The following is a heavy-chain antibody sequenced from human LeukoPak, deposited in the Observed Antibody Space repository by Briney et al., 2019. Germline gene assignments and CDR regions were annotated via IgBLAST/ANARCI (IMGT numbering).Heavy chain of an antibody. CDR2: FDPEDGET. CDR1: GGTFGSYA. CDR3: ATDLNSRGYSSSWPYYDY. D-gene: IGHD6-13*01. V-gene: IGHV1-24*01. Sequence: ASVKVSCKASGGTFGSYAISWVRQAPGKGLEWMGGFDPEDGETIYAQKFQGRVTMTEDTSTDTAYMELSSLRSEDTAVYYCATDLNSRGYSSSWPYYDYWGQGTLVTVSS. J-gene: IGHJ4*02.